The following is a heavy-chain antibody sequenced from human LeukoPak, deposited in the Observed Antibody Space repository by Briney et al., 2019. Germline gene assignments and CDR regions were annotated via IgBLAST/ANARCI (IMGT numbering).Heavy chain of an antibody. CDR3: ATRGVIYYFDY. J-gene: IGHJ4*02. V-gene: IGHV4-30-4*01. CDR1: GGSISSGDYF. Sequence: SETLSLTCTVSGGSISSGDYFWSWIRQPPGKGLEWIGYIHYTGSTYYNPSLKSRITISVDRSKNQFSLKLSSMTAADTAVYYCATRGVIYYFDYWGQGTLVTVSS. CDR2: IHYTGST. D-gene: IGHD3-3*01.